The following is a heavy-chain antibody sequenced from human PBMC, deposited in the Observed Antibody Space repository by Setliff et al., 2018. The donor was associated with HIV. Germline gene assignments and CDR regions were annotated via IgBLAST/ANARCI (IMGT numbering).Heavy chain of an antibody. CDR1: GGSISSSSYY. Sequence: SETLSLTCTVSGGSISSSSYYWGWIRQPPGKGLEWIGTIYYSGNTYYNPSLKSRVTISVDTSKNRISLKLSSVIAADTAVYYCASHLPPYSGNFDYWGHGTLVTVS. CDR2: IYYSGNT. J-gene: IGHJ4*01. V-gene: IGHV4-39*01. CDR3: ASHLPPYSGNFDY. D-gene: IGHD1-26*01.